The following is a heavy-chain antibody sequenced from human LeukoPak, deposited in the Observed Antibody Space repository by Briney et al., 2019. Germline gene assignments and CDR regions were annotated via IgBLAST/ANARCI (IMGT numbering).Heavy chain of an antibody. D-gene: IGHD2-2*01. CDR1: GFTFSSYW. Sequence: GGSLRLSCATSGFTFSSYWMSWVRQAPGKGLEWVANIKQDGSEKYYVDSVKGRFTISRDNAKNSLYLQMNSLRAEDTAVYYCARDLVVVPAAIFAFDIWGQGTMVTVSS. V-gene: IGHV3-7*01. CDR3: ARDLVVVPAAIFAFDI. CDR2: IKQDGSEK. J-gene: IGHJ3*02.